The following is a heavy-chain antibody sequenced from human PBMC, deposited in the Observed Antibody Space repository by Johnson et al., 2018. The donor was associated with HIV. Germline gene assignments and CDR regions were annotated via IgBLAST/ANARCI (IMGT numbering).Heavy chain of an antibody. D-gene: IGHD6-6*01. Sequence: QVQLVESGGGVVQPGRSLRLSCVASGFTFMSYGMHWVRQAPGKGLEWVAFVSYDGTNEFYADSVKGRFTVSRDSSKNTLFLQMNSLRAEDTAVYFCAKVHIAARWSDAFDIWGQGTMVTVSS. CDR1: GFTFMSYG. J-gene: IGHJ3*02. V-gene: IGHV3-30*18. CDR3: AKVHIAARWSDAFDI. CDR2: VSYDGTNE.